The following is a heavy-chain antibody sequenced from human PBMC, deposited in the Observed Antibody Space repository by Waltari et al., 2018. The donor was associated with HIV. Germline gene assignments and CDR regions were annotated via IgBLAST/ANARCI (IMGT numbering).Heavy chain of an antibody. J-gene: IGHJ5*02. CDR2: IDYSGST. CDR3: ARLAYCGGDCYLNWFDP. D-gene: IGHD2-21*02. CDR1: GGSISSSSYY. Sequence: QLQLQESGPGLVKPSETLSLTCTVSGGSISSSSYYWGWIRQPPGKGLEWMGSIDYSGSTYYTPALKSRVTISVDTSKNQFSLKLSSVTAADTAVYYCARLAYCGGDCYLNWFDPWGQGTLVTVSS. V-gene: IGHV4-39*01.